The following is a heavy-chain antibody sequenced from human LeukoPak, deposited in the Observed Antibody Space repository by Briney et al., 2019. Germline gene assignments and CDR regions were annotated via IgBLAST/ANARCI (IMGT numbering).Heavy chain of an antibody. CDR1: GGTFSSYA. Sequence: ASVKVSCKASGGTFSSYAISWVRQAPGQGLEWMGGIIPIFGTANYAQKSQGRVTITTDESTSTAYMELSSLRSEDTAVYYCARGEFTIVRGVYFDYWGQGTLVTVSS. V-gene: IGHV1-69*05. J-gene: IGHJ4*02. CDR3: ARGEFTIVRGVYFDY. CDR2: IIPIFGTA. D-gene: IGHD3-10*01.